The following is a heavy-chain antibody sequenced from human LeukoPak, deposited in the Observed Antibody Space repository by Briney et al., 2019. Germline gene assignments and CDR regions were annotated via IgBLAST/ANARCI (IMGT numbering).Heavy chain of an antibody. V-gene: IGHV4-59*08. CDR3: ARLERDYYYGMDV. Sequence: TSETLSLTCTVSGGSISSYYWSWIRQPPGKGLEWIGYIYYSGSTNYNPSLKSRVTISVDTSKNQFSLKLSSVTAADTAVYYCARLERDYYYGMDVWGQGITVTVSS. CDR2: IYYSGST. CDR1: GGSISSYY. J-gene: IGHJ6*02. D-gene: IGHD1-26*01.